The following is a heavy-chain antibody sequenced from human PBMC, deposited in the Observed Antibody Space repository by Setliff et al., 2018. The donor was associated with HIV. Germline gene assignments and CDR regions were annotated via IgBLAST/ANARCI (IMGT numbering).Heavy chain of an antibody. D-gene: IGHD6-19*01. J-gene: IGHJ4*02. CDR1: GFTFSDYW. V-gene: IGHV3-7*03. Sequence: GGSLRLSCAASGFTFSDYWINWVRQAPGKGLEWVANINQDGSVEGYEDSVKGRFAISRDNSKNTLYLQMNSLRAEDTAVYYCAKEVLEIAVAASWGQGTLVTVSS. CDR3: AKEVLEIAVAAS. CDR2: INQDGSVE.